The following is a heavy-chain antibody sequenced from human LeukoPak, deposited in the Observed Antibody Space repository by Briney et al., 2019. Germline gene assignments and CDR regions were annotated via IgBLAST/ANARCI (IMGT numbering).Heavy chain of an antibody. CDR3: ARDRVAAGDDAFDI. CDR1: GSTFTNHA. V-gene: IGHV3-23*01. D-gene: IGHD6-13*01. Sequence: GGSLRLSCAASGSTFTNHAVSWVRQAPGKGLEWVSAEGSAGGTYYADSVKGRFTISRDNSGKTMSLQMNRLRAEDTAVYYCARDRVAAGDDAFDIWGQGTMVTVSS. J-gene: IGHJ3*02. CDR2: EGSAGGT.